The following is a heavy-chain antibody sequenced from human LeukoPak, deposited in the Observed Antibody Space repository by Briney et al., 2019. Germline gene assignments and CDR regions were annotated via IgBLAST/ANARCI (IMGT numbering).Heavy chain of an antibody. CDR1: VYTLTELS. Sequence: GASVKVSCKVSVYTLTELSMHWVRQAPGKGLEWMGGVDPEDGETIYAQKFQGRVTMTEDTSTNTAYMERSSLRSEDTAVYYCATWVRSSYDFDYWGQGTLVTVSS. D-gene: IGHD5-18*01. J-gene: IGHJ4*02. CDR2: VDPEDGET. V-gene: IGHV1-24*01. CDR3: ATWVRSSYDFDY.